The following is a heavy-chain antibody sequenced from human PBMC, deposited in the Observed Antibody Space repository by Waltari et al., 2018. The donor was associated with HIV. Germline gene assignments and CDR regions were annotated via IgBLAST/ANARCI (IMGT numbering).Heavy chain of an antibody. CDR1: GFTFSGST. V-gene: IGHV3-73*01. CDR2: IRTEANSDAK. D-gene: IGHD6-19*01. CDR3: TRLVAAVAGTGY. J-gene: IGHJ4*02. Sequence: EVQLVESGGGLVQPGGSLKLSCAASGFTFSGSTMHWVRQASGKGVGWVGRIRTEANSDAKEYAASVKGRFIISRDDSNNTSYLQMNNLKTEDTAVYYCTRLVAAVAGTGYWGQGTLVTVSS.